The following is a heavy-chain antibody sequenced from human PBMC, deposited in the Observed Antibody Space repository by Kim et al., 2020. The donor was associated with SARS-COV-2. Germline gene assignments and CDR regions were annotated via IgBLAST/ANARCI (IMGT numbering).Heavy chain of an antibody. V-gene: IGHV1-18*04. CDR2: ISAYNGNT. Sequence: ASVKVSCKASGYTFTSYGISWVRQAPGQGLEWMGWISAYNGNTNYAQKLQGRVTMTTDTSTSTAYMELRSLRSDDTAVYYCARDKVPAALLEGNWFDPWGQGTLVTVSS. D-gene: IGHD2-2*01. CDR1: GYTFTSYG. CDR3: ARDKVPAALLEGNWFDP. J-gene: IGHJ5*02.